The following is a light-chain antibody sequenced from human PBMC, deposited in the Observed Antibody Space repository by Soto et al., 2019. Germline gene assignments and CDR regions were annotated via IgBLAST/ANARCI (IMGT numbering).Light chain of an antibody. Sequence: QSVLTQPPSASGTPGQRVTMSCSGGSSNIGSNPVNWYQQLPGTAPKLLIYSNNQRPSGVPDRFSVSKSGASASLAISGLQSEDEADYYCAAWDDSLSAWLFGGGTKLTVL. V-gene: IGLV1-44*01. J-gene: IGLJ3*02. CDR3: AAWDDSLSAWL. CDR1: SSNIGSNP. CDR2: SNN.